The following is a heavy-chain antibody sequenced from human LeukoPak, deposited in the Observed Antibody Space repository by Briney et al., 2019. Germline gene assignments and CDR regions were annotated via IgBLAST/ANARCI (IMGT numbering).Heavy chain of an antibody. V-gene: IGHV4-39*07. CDR1: GGSISSSSYY. CDR2: IYYSGST. J-gene: IGHJ3*02. D-gene: IGHD3-22*01. CDR3: ARDFVVGDSSGYDAFDI. Sequence: PSETLSLTCTVSGGSISSSSYYWGWIRQPPGKGLEWIGSIYYSGSTNYNPSLKSRFTISVDTSKNQFSLKLSSVTAADTAVYYCARDFVVGDSSGYDAFDIWGQGTMVTVSS.